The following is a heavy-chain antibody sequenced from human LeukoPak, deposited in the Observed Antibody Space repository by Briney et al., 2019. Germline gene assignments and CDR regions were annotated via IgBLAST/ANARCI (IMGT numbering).Heavy chain of an antibody. CDR2: INHSGST. D-gene: IGHD6-13*01. CDR1: GGSISSYY. CDR3: ARSVTGIAAAGSHFDY. V-gene: IGHV4-34*01. J-gene: IGHJ4*02. Sequence: SETLSLTCTVSGGSISSYYWSWIRQPPGKGLEWIGEINHSGSTNYNPSLKSRVTISVDTSKNQFSLKLSSVTAADTAVYYCARSVTGIAAAGSHFDYWGQGTLVTVSS.